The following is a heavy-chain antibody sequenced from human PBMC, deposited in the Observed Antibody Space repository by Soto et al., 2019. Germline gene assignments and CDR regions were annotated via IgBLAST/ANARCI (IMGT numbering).Heavy chain of an antibody. D-gene: IGHD2-2*01. Sequence: GGSLRLSCATAGFTFSSYSVNWVRQAPGKDLEWVSSISTGSTYVYYADSVKGRFIISRDNAKASLYLQMNSLRVENTAVYYCARGSRIVPPPAMGSLGFDPWGKGTLLTVSS. J-gene: IGHJ5*02. CDR2: ISTGSTYV. CDR1: GFTFSSYS. CDR3: ARGSRIVPPPAMGSLGFDP. V-gene: IGHV3-21*01.